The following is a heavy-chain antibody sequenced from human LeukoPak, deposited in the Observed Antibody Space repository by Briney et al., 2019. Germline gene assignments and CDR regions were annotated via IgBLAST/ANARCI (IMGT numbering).Heavy chain of an antibody. CDR1: GGSISSSSYY. Sequence: SETLSLTCTVSGGSISSSSYYWGWIRQPPGKGLEWIGSIYYSGSTYYNPSLKSRVTISVDTSTNQFCLKLSSVTAADTAVYYCARVRVVPAAIRAIDYWGQGSLVTVSP. V-gene: IGHV4-39*07. CDR3: ARVRVVPAAIRAIDY. J-gene: IGHJ4*02. CDR2: IYYSGST. D-gene: IGHD2-2*01.